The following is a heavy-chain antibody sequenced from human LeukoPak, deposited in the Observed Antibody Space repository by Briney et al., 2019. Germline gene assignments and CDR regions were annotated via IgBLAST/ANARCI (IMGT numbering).Heavy chain of an antibody. CDR3: ARVDV. CDR1: GFIFSDYY. J-gene: IGHJ6*02. V-gene: IGHV3-11*01. CDR2: ISNSGNII. Sequence: GGSLRLPCAASGFIFSDYYMNWIRQAPGKGLEWVSSISNSGNIIYYADSVKGRFTISRDNAKKSLYLQMSSLRAEDTAVYYCARVDVWGQGTTVTVSS.